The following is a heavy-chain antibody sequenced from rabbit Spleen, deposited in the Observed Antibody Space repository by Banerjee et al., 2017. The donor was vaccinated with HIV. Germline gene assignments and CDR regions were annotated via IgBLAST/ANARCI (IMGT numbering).Heavy chain of an antibody. V-gene: IGHV1S45*01. CDR1: GFSFGDRDV. CDR2: INAATGKP. CDR3: ARDLVGVIGWNFYL. J-gene: IGHJ6*01. D-gene: IGHD1-1*01. Sequence: QEQLVESGGGLVQPTGSLTLTCKASGFSFGDRDVMCWVRQAPGKGLEWIACINAATGKPVYATWAKGRFTISRTSSTTVTLRMTSLTAADRAAYFCARDLVGVIGWNFYLWGQGTPRHRL.